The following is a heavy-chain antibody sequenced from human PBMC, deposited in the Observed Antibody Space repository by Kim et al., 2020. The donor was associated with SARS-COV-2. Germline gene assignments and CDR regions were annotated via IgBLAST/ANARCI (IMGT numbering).Heavy chain of an antibody. Sequence: GGSLRLSCAASGFTFSSYSMNWVRQAPGKGLEWVSSISSSSSYIYYADSVKGRFTISRDNAKNSLYLQMNSLRAEDTAVYYCARDGGYGYSYDSSGYPHGIDDYWGQGTLVTVSS. CDR3: ARDGGYGYSYDSSGYPHGIDDY. CDR2: ISSSSSYI. D-gene: IGHD3-22*01. J-gene: IGHJ4*02. V-gene: IGHV3-21*01. CDR1: GFTFSSYS.